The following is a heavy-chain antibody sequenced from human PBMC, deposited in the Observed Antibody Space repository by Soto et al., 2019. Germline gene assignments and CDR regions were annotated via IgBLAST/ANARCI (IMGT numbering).Heavy chain of an antibody. CDR1: GITFSGYW. CDR2: VDSDGSGT. Sequence: EVQLVESGGGSVQPGGSLRLSCVASGITFSGYWMHWVRQVPGKGLVWVARVDSDGSGTSYADSVKGRFTISRDNAKNTLYLQMNSLCVEDTAVYYCATVFEHWGQGSPVTVSS. CDR3: ATVFEH. J-gene: IGHJ4*02. V-gene: IGHV3-74*01.